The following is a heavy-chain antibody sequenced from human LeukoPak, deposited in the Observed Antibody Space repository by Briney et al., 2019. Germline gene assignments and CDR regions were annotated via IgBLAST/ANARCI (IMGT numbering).Heavy chain of an antibody. CDR2: IKQDGSEK. Sequence: PGGSLRLSCAASEFTFSSHWMSWVRQAPGKGLEWVANIKQDGSEKNYVDSVKGRFTISRDNAKKSLYLQMTSLRAEDTAVYYCARDYNPDYYYYYMDVWGKGTTVTISS. D-gene: IGHD3-10*01. J-gene: IGHJ6*03. CDR3: ARDYNPDYYYYYMDV. CDR1: EFTFSSHW. V-gene: IGHV3-7*03.